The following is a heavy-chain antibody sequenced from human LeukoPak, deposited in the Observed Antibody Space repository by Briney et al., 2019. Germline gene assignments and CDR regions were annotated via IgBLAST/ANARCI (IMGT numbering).Heavy chain of an antibody. CDR2: IYYSGST. D-gene: IGHD6-13*01. V-gene: IGHV4-61*08. CDR1: GDSVSGSDSY. J-gene: IGHJ5*02. CDR3: ARATLIAAAGNWFDP. Sequence: PSETLSLTCSVSGDSVSGSDSYWDWIRQPPGKGLEWIGTIYYSGSTSYNPSLKSRVTISVDTSKNQFSLKLSSVTAADTAVYYCARATLIAAAGNWFDPWGQGTLVTVSS.